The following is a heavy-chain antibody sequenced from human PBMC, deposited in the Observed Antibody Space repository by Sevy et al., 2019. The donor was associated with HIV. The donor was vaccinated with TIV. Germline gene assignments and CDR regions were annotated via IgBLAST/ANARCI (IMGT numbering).Heavy chain of an antibody. CDR1: AFTFSSYW. Sequence: GGSLRLSCAASAFTFSSYWKSWVRQAPGKGLEWVANIKQDGSEKYYVDSVKGRFTISRDNAKNSLYLQMNSLRVEDTAVYYCARDPGYSSGWPSGYYYYYGMDVWGQGTTVTVSS. V-gene: IGHV3-7*01. CDR2: IKQDGSEK. J-gene: IGHJ6*02. D-gene: IGHD6-19*01. CDR3: ARDPGYSSGWPSGYYYYYGMDV.